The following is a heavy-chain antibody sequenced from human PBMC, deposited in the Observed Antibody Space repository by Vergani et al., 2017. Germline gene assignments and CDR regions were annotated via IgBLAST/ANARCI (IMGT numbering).Heavy chain of an antibody. V-gene: IGHV3-11*04. Sequence: QVQLVESGGGLVKPVGSLRLSCGASGFTFSDYYMSWIRQAPGKGLEWVSYISRSGSTIYYADSVKGRFTISRDNAKKSLYLQMNSLRAEDTAVYYCARDQCGGDCYPYYKYGVDVWGQGTTVTVSS. D-gene: IGHD2-21*02. CDR3: ARDQCGGDCYPYYKYGVDV. CDR1: GFTFSDYY. J-gene: IGHJ6*02. CDR2: ISRSGSTI.